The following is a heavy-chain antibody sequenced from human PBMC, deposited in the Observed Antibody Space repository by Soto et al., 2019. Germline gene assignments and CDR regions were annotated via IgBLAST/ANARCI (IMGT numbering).Heavy chain of an antibody. V-gene: IGHV3-30-3*01. D-gene: IGHD2-2*01. CDR3: ARDRTGGYCSSTSCPVDY. CDR1: GFTFSSYA. Sequence: QVQLVESGGGVVQPGRSLRLSCAASGFTFSSYAMHWVRQAPGKGLEWVAVISYDGSNKYYADSVKGRFTISRDNSKNTLYLQMNSPRAEDTAVYYCARDRTGGYCSSTSCPVDYWGQGTLVTVSS. CDR2: ISYDGSNK. J-gene: IGHJ4*02.